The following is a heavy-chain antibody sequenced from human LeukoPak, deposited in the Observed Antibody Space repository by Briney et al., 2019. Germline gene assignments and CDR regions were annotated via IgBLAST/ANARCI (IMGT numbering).Heavy chain of an antibody. D-gene: IGHD4-17*01. J-gene: IGHJ5*02. V-gene: IGHV4-4*07. CDR3: ASYMTTVTTQGWFDP. CDR1: GGSISSYY. CDR2: IYTSGST. Sequence: PSETLSLTCTVSGGSISSYYWSWIRQPAGKGLEWIGRIYTSGSTNYNPSLTSRVTISVDTSKNQFSLKLSSVTAADTAVYYCASYMTTVTTQGWFDPWGQGTLVTVSS.